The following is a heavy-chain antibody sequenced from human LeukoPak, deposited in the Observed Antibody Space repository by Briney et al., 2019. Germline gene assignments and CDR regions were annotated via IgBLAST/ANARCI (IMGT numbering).Heavy chain of an antibody. D-gene: IGHD3-10*01. CDR3: ARDYYGSGSYPYFDY. V-gene: IGHV1-18*01. CDR1: GYTFTSNG. J-gene: IGHJ4*02. CDR2: ISTYNGNT. Sequence: VASVKVSCKASGYTFTSNGISWVRQAPGQELEWMAWISTYNGNTNYAQKLQGRVTMTTDTSTSTAYMELRSLTSDDTAVYYCARDYYGSGSYPYFDYWGQGTLVTVSS.